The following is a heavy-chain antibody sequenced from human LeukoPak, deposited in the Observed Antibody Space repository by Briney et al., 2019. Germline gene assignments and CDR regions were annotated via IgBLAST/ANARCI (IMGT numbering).Heavy chain of an antibody. CDR3: ARDTRHRYCPSPSCYRGWFDP. V-gene: IGHV1-18*01. D-gene: IGHD2-2*01. J-gene: IGHJ5*02. CDR2: ISTYNGNT. Sequence: GASVKVSCKASGYTFTSYGILWVRQAPGQGLEWMGWISTYNGNTNYAQKIQGRVTMTTDTSTSTAYMELSSLRSEDTAVYYCARDTRHRYCPSPSCYRGWFDPWGQGTLVTVSS. CDR1: GYTFTSYG.